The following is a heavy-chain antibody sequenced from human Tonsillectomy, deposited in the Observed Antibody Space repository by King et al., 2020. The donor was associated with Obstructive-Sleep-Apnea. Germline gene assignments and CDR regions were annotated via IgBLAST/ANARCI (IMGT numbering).Heavy chain of an antibody. Sequence: QVQLVESGGGVVQPGRSLRLSCAASGFTFSSYGMHWVRQAPGKGLEWVAFIRYDGSNKNYADSVKGRFSISRDNSKNTLYLQMSSLRAEDTAVYYCANASGPDFDYWGQGTPVTVSS. CDR3: ANASGPDFDY. J-gene: IGHJ4*02. CDR1: GFTFSSYG. CDR2: IRYDGSNK. V-gene: IGHV3-30*02.